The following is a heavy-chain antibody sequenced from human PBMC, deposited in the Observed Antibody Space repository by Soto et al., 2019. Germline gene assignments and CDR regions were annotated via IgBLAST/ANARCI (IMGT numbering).Heavy chain of an antibody. Sequence: SVKVSCKASGGTFSSYAISWVRQAPGQGLEWMGGIIPIFGTANYAQKFQGRVTITADESTSTAYMELSSLRSEDTAVYYCSSEVSSLFDPWGQGTLVTGSS. J-gene: IGHJ5*02. CDR3: SSEVSSLFDP. CDR2: IIPIFGTA. CDR1: GGTFSSYA. V-gene: IGHV1-69*13.